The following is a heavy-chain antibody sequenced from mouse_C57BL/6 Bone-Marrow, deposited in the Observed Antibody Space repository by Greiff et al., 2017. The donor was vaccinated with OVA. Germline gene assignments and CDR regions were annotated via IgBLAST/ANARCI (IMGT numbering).Heavy chain of an antibody. J-gene: IGHJ2*01. CDR2: IHPDSGST. D-gene: IGHD1-1*01. CDR3: ARSRYYGSSLDD. V-gene: IGHV1-64*01. CDR1: GYTFTSYW. Sequence: QVQLQQPGAELVKPGASVKLSCKASGYTFTSYWMHWVKQRPGQGLEWIGMIHPDSGSTNYNEKFKSKATLTVDKSSSTAYMQLSSLTSEDSAVYDYARSRYYGSSLDDWGKGTTLTVSS.